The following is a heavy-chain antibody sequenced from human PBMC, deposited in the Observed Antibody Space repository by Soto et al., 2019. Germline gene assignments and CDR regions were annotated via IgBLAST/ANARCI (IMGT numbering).Heavy chain of an antibody. CDR2: IYYSGST. D-gene: IGHD3-9*01. Sequence: SETLSLTCTVSGGSISSYYWSWIRQPPGKGLEWIGYIYYSGSTNYNPSLKSRVTMSVDTSKNQFSLKLSSVTAADTAVYYCARLRYLDWSPSYYYGMDVWGQGTTVTVSS. V-gene: IGHV4-59*08. CDR1: GGSISSYY. J-gene: IGHJ6*02. CDR3: ARLRYLDWSPSYYYGMDV.